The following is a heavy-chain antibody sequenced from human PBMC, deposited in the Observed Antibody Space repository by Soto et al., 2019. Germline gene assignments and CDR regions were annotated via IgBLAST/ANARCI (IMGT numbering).Heavy chain of an antibody. CDR1: GFTFSSYA. D-gene: IGHD3-9*01. Sequence: GGSLRLSCAASGFTFSSYAMHWVRQAPGKGLEWVAVVSYDGSNKYYADSVKGRFTISRDNSKNTRYLQMNSLSAEDKAVSFCSRDTVDWLLPHYGMDVWGQGTTVTVSS. J-gene: IGHJ6*02. CDR2: VSYDGSNK. CDR3: SRDTVDWLLPHYGMDV. V-gene: IGHV3-30*04.